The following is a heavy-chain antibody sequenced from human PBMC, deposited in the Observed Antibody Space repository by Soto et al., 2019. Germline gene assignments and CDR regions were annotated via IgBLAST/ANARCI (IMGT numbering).Heavy chain of an antibody. CDR1: GYSFTSQY. CDR3: AGGQWVRPGGGGTEPLDI. J-gene: IGHJ3*02. D-gene: IGHD5-12*01. V-gene: IGHV1-46*03. CDR2: INPNGGST. Sequence: QVQLVQSGAEVEKPGASVKISCKASGYSFTSQYVHWVRQAPGQGLEWMGIINPNGGSTTYAQKFQGRVHMNRGPSTGKAPMGLGRLNSGGAAVYFCAGGQWVRPGGGGTEPLDIWGQGTMVTVAS.